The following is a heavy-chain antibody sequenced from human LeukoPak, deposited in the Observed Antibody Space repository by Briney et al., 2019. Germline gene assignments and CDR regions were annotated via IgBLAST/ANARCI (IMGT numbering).Heavy chain of an antibody. CDR2: IKQDGSEK. Sequence: PGGSLRLSCAASGFTFSSYWMSWVRQAPGKGLEWVANIKQDGSEKYYVDSVKGRFTISRDNAKNSLYLQTNSLRAEDTAVYYCARDHYGSGSNPFDYWGQGTLVTVSS. CDR3: ARDHYGSGSNPFDY. CDR1: GFTFSSYW. J-gene: IGHJ4*02. D-gene: IGHD3-10*01. V-gene: IGHV3-7*01.